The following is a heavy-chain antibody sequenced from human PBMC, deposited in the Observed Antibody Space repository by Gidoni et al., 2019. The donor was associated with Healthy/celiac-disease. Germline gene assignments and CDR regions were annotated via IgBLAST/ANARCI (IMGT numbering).Heavy chain of an antibody. CDR1: GGSISSYY. CDR2: IYYSGST. J-gene: IGHJ5*02. Sequence: QVQLQESGPGLVKPSEPLSLTCTVSGGSISSYYWSWIRQPPGKGMEWIGYIYYSGSTNYNPSLKRRVTISVDTSKNQFSLKLSSVTAADTAVYYCARVSSSWYGNWFDPWGQGTLVTVSS. V-gene: IGHV4-59*01. D-gene: IGHD6-13*01. CDR3: ARVSSSWYGNWFDP.